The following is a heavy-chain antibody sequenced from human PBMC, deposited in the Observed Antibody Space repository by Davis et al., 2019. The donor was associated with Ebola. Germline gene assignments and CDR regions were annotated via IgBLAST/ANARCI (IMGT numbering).Heavy chain of an antibody. CDR1: GYTFTSYY. CDR3: AREDIVVVVAATRYYYGKDV. D-gene: IGHD2-15*01. CDR2: INPSGGST. V-gene: IGHV1-46*03. J-gene: IGHJ6*02. Sequence: AASVKVSCKASGYTFTSYYMHWVRQAPGQGLEWMGIINPSGGSTSYAQKFQGRVTMTRDTSTSTVYMELSSLRSEDTAVYYCAREDIVVVVAATRYYYGKDVWGQGTTVTVSS.